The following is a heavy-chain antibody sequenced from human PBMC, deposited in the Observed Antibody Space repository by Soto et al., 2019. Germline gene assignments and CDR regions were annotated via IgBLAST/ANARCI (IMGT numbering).Heavy chain of an antibody. V-gene: IGHV3-23*01. CDR2: ISGSGGST. D-gene: IGHD2-15*01. CDR3: ATSYCSGGSCYSHFNYYYYYYMDV. CDR1: GFTFSSYA. Sequence: GSLRLSCAASGFTFSSYAMSWVRQAPGKGLEWASAISGSGGSTYYADSVKGRFTISRDNSKNTLYLQMNSLRAEDTAVYYCATSYCSGGSCYSHFNYYYYYYMDVWGKGTTVTVSS. J-gene: IGHJ6*03.